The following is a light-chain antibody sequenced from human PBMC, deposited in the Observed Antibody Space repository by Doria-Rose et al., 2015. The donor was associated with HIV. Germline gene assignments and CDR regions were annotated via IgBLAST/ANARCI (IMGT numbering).Light chain of an antibody. CDR1: SSVTY. V-gene: IGKV1-27*01. CDR3: QQWSSSPT. J-gene: IGKJ1*01. Sequence: PQSPAILSASPGEKVTMTCRANSSVTYIHWYQQKPGSSPKPWIYATSNLASGVPPRFSGSGSGTSYSLTISRVEAEDAATYYCQQWSSSPTFGSGTQLEMK. CDR2: ATS.